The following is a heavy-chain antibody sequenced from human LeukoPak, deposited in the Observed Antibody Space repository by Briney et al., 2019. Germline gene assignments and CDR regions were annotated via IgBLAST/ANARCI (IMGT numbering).Heavy chain of an antibody. J-gene: IGHJ3*02. Sequence: SETLSLTCAVYGGSFSGYYWSWIRQPPGKGLEWIGEINHSGSTNYNPSLKSRVTISVDTSKNQFSLKLSSVTAADTAVYYCARWALRSAFDMWGQGTMVTVSS. D-gene: IGHD3-10*01. CDR2: INHSGST. CDR1: GGSFSGYY. V-gene: IGHV4-34*01. CDR3: ARWALRSAFDM.